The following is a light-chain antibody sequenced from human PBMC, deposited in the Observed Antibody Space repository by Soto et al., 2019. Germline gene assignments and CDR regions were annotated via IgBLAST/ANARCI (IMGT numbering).Light chain of an antibody. CDR2: SNN. V-gene: IGLV1-44*01. CDR1: SSNIGTNT. J-gene: IGLJ2*01. CDR3: AAWDGSLNGVL. Sequence: PVLTQPPSASGTPGQRVTISCSGSSSNIGTNTVNWYQQLPGSAPKFLIYSNNQRPSGVPDRFSGSKSGTSASLAISGLQLDYEADYYCAAWDGSLNGVLFGGGTKLTVL.